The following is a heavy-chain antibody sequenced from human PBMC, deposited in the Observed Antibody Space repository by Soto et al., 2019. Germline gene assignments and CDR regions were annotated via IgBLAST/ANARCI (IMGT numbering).Heavy chain of an antibody. Sequence: SETLSLTCTVSGGSISSGGYYWSWIRQHPWKGLEWIGYIYYSGSTYYNPSLKSRVTISVDTSKNQFSLKLSSVTAADTAVYYCARDLGYDSSGYSGGFDYWGQGXLVTVSS. CDR2: IYYSGST. CDR1: GGSISSGGYY. D-gene: IGHD3-22*01. CDR3: ARDLGYDSSGYSGGFDY. J-gene: IGHJ4*02. V-gene: IGHV4-31*03.